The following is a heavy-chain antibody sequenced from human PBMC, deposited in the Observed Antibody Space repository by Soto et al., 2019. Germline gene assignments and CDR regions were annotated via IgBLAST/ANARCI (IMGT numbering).Heavy chain of an antibody. Sequence: PSQTLSLTCAITGDSVSSNSSGWSWVRQSPSRGLEWLGRTYYRSKWYYEYAVSVRGRITINPDTSKNQYALQLNSVTPEDTAVYFCARGEQYSGRIFDYWGQGTLVTVSS. CDR2: TYYRSKWYY. CDR3: ARGEQYSGRIFDY. CDR1: GDSVSSNSSG. J-gene: IGHJ4*01. V-gene: IGHV6-1*01. D-gene: IGHD1-26*01.